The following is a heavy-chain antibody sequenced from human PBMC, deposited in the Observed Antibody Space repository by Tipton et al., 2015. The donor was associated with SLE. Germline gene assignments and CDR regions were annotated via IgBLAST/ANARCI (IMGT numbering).Heavy chain of an antibody. D-gene: IGHD5-18*01. CDR3: ARQDLDTAPVSFDY. J-gene: IGHJ4*02. Sequence: QLVQSGAGVKKPGESLKISCKGSGYSFTSYWIGWVRQMPGKGLEWMGIIYPGDSDTRYSPSIQGQVTISADKSNSTAYLQWSSQKASDIAKYYCARQDLDTAPVSFDYWRQGTLVNVSS. CDR1: GYSFTSYW. V-gene: IGHV5-51*01. CDR2: IYPGDSDT.